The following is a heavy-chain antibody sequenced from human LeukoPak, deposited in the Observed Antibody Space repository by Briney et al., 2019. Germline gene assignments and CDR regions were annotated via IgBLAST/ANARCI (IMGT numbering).Heavy chain of an antibody. D-gene: IGHD4-17*01. CDR2: ISGSSGST. V-gene: IGHV3-21*04. CDR3: ARDPNGDYIGTFDM. Sequence: GGSLRLSCAASGFTFSSYSMNWVRQAPGKGLEWVSSISGSSGSTQYADSVQGRFAISRDNSKNTLYLQMNSLRVEDTAVYFCARDPNGDYIGTFDMWGRGTMVSVSS. J-gene: IGHJ3*02. CDR1: GFTFSSYS.